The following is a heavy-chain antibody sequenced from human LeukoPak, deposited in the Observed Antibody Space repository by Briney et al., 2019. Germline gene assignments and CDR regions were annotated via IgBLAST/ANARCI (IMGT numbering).Heavy chain of an antibody. D-gene: IGHD1-7*01. CDR2: VYTSGST. Sequence: SETLSLTCTVSGGSISGYYWSWIRQPAGKGLEWIGRVYTSGSTHYNPSLKSRVTMSVDTSKNQFSLKLSSVTDADTAVYYCARLITGTTTAFDIWGQGTMVTVSS. CDR3: ARLITGTTTAFDI. J-gene: IGHJ3*02. V-gene: IGHV4-4*07. CDR1: GGSISGYY.